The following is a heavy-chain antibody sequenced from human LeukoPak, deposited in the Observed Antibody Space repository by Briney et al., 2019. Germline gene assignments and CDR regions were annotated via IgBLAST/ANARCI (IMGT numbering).Heavy chain of an antibody. CDR1: GYTFTGYY. CDR2: ISASNTNA. V-gene: IGHV1-18*04. J-gene: IGHJ4*02. CDR3: AADHDLIAARREETPSFDY. Sequence: GASVKVSCKASGYTFTGYYMHWVRQAPGQGFEWMGWISASNTNAHYAQRLQGRVTMTTDTSTSTAYMELSSLRSEDTAVYYCAADHDLIAARREETPSFDYWGQGTLVTVSS. D-gene: IGHD6-6*01.